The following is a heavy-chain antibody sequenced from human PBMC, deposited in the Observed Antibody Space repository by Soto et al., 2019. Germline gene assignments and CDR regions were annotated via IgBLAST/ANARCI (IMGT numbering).Heavy chain of an antibody. Sequence: QVQLVQSGAEVKKPGASVQVSCKASGYTFTSYGISWVRQAPGQGLEWMGWISAHNGRTNYAQKFQGRVTMTADTYTSTDYVELVSLRSDDTAVYYCARYDYGSYAGYYYGMDVWGQGTTVTV. CDR3: ARYDYGSYAGYYYGMDV. V-gene: IGHV1-18*01. J-gene: IGHJ6*02. CDR1: GYTFTSYG. CDR2: ISAHNGRT. D-gene: IGHD5-12*01.